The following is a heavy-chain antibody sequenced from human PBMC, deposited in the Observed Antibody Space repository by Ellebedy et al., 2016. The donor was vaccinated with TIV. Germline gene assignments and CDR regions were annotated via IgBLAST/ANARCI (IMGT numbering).Heavy chain of an antibody. CDR2: IVGSGA. J-gene: IGHJ4*02. CDR3: AKDRTPGDGYWVFDD. Sequence: GESLKISCAASGFTFSSYAMSWVRQAPGKGLEWVSGIVGSGAQKYADSVKGRFTISRDNSKGTVDLQMNSLRVEDTAVYFCAKDRTPGDGYWVFDDWGQGTLVTVSS. V-gene: IGHV3-23*01. D-gene: IGHD5-18*01. CDR1: GFTFSSYA.